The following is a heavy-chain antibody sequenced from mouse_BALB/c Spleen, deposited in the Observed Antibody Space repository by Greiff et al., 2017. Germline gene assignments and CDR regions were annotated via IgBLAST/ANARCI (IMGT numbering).Heavy chain of an antibody. CDR3: ADRSFAY. V-gene: IGHV5-17*02. CDR2: ISSGSSTI. Sequence: DVMLVESGGGLVQPGGSRKLSCAASGFTFSSFGMHWVRQAPEKGLEWVAYISSGSSTIYYADTVKGRFTISRDNPKNTLFLQMTSLRSEDTAMYYCADRSFAYWGQGTLVTVSA. CDR1: GFTFSSFG. J-gene: IGHJ3*01.